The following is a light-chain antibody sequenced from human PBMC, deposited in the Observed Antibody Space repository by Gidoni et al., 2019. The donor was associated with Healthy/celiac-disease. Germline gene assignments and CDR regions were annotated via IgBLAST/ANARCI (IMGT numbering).Light chain of an antibody. Sequence: EIVMTQSPATLSVSPGERATLCCRASQSVSSNLAWYQQTPGQAPRLLIYGASTRATGIPARFSGSGSGTEFTLTISSLQSEDFAVYYCQQYNNWLWTFGQGTKVEIK. J-gene: IGKJ1*01. CDR3: QQYNNWLWT. CDR1: QSVSSN. V-gene: IGKV3-15*01. CDR2: GAS.